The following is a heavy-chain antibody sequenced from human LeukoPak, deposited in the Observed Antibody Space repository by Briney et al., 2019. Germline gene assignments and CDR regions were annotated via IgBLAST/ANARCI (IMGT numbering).Heavy chain of an antibody. V-gene: IGHV1-3*01. CDR3: ASQVVRGVIITGMDV. D-gene: IGHD3-10*01. CDR1: GYTFTSYA. Sequence: ASVKVSCKASGYTFTSYAMHWVRQAPGQRLEWMGWINAGNGNTKYSQKFQGRVTITRDTSASTAYMELSSLRSGDTAVYYCASQVVRGVIITGMDVWGQGTTVTVSS. CDR2: INAGNGNT. J-gene: IGHJ6*02.